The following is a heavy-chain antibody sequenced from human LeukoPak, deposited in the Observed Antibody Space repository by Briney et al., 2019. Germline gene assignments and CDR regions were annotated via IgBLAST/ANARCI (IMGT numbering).Heavy chain of an antibody. V-gene: IGHV1-69*13. J-gene: IGHJ4*02. Sequence: SVKVSCKASGGTFSSYAISWVRQAPGQGLEWMGGIIPIFGTANYAQKFQGRVTITADESTSTAYMELSSLGSEDTAVYYCARDTGRYSSSWQYYFDYWGQGTLVTVSS. CDR2: IIPIFGTA. CDR1: GGTFSSYA. CDR3: ARDTGRYSSSWQYYFDY. D-gene: IGHD6-13*01.